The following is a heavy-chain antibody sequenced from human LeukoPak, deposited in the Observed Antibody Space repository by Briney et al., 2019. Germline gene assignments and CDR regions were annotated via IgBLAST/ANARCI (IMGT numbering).Heavy chain of an antibody. CDR2: IYYSGST. D-gene: IGHD5-18*01. Sequence: PSETLSLTCTVSGGSITNYYCIWIRQPPGKGLEWIGYIYYSGSTNYNPSLKSRVTISVDTSKNQFSLKLSSVTAADTAVYYCARGPWRIQRGRSGRSWFDPWGQGTLVTVSS. CDR3: ARGPWRIQRGRSGRSWFDP. V-gene: IGHV4-59*12. J-gene: IGHJ5*02. CDR1: GGSITNYY.